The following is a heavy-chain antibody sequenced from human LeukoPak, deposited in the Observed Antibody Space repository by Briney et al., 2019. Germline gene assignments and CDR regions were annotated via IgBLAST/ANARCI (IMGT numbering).Heavy chain of an antibody. V-gene: IGHV1-2*02. CDR3: ARGGPYYDTSGYSPEDY. Sequence: GASVKVSCTASGYIFTTYFMHWVRQAPGQGLEWMGWINPNSGGTNYAQEFQGRVTMTRDTSISTAYMELSRLSSDDTAVYYCARGGPYYDTSGYSPEDYWGQGTLVTVSS. J-gene: IGHJ4*02. CDR2: INPNSGGT. D-gene: IGHD3-22*01. CDR1: GYIFTTYF.